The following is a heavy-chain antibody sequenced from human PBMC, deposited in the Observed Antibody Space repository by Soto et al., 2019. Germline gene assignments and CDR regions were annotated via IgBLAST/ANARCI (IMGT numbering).Heavy chain of an antibody. V-gene: IGHV4-30-4*01. CDR2: IYYSGST. CDR3: AREDTAMVRPFDY. Sequence: SETLSLTCTVSGGSISSGDYYWSWIRQPPGKGLEWIGYIYYSGSTYYNPSLKSRVTISVDTSKNQFSLKLSSVIAADTAVYYCAREDTAMVRPFDYWGQGTLVTVSS. D-gene: IGHD5-18*01. CDR1: GGSISSGDYY. J-gene: IGHJ4*02.